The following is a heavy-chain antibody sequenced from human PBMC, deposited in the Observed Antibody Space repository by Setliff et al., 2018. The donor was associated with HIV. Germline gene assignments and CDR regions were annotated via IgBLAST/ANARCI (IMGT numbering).Heavy chain of an antibody. V-gene: IGHV3-72*01. Sequence: GESLRLSCAVSGFTLSDYYMDWVRQAPGKGLEWVGRTSNKANGYITEYGASVQGRFTISRDNSKDSLSLQMNNLKAEDTAVYYCVRAAAGLDIWSQGIRVTVSS. J-gene: IGHJ4*02. CDR1: GFTLSDYY. CDR2: TSNKANGYIT. CDR3: VRAAAGLDI.